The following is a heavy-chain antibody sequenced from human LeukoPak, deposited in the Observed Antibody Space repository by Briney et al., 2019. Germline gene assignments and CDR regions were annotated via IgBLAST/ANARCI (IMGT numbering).Heavy chain of an antibody. Sequence: GASVKVSCKASGYTFTGYYMHWVRQAPGQGLEWMGWINPNSGSTNYAQKFQGRVTMTRDTSISTAYMELSRLRSDDTAVYYCAREDIVVVVAASYNWFDPWGQGTLVTVSS. CDR3: AREDIVVVVAASYNWFDP. D-gene: IGHD2-15*01. CDR2: INPNSGST. CDR1: GYTFTGYY. V-gene: IGHV1-2*02. J-gene: IGHJ5*02.